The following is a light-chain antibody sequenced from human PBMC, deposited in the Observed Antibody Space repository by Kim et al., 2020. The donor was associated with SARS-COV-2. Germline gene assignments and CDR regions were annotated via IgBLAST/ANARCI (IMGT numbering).Light chain of an antibody. V-gene: IGLV4-69*01. J-gene: IGLJ3*02. Sequence: ASAKLTCTLNSGHTSYSIAWHQQQPEKGPRYLLKVHGDGSHNKGDGIPDRFSGSTSGAERYLTISSLQSEDEGDYYCQAWGTGIWVFGGGTQLTVL. CDR2: VHGDGSH. CDR3: QAWGTGIWV. CDR1: SGHTSYS.